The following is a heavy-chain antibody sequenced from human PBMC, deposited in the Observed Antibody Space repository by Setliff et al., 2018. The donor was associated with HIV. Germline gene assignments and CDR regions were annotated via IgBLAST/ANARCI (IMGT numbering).Heavy chain of an antibody. D-gene: IGHD2-21*02. V-gene: IGHV4-38-2*01. CDR3: ARHDCGGNCDINWFDP. Sequence: SETLSLTCAVSGYSISSNFLWGWVRQPPGQGLEWIGSIHHAGSTYYNPSLKSRVRISLDTSKNQFSLKSSSVTAADTAVYYCARHDCGGNCDINWFDPWGQGTQVTVSS. CDR2: IHHAGST. J-gene: IGHJ5*02. CDR1: GYSISSNFL.